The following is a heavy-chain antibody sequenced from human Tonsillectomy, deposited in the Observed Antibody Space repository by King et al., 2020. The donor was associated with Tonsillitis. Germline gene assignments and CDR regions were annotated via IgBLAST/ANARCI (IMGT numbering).Heavy chain of an antibody. CDR1: GGSISSYY. V-gene: IGHV4-59*01. CDR2: IYYSGTT. D-gene: IGHD3-22*01. Sequence: VQLQESGPGLVKPSETLSLTCTVSGGSISSYYWSWIRQPPGKGLEWIGYIYYSGTTRYNTSLKSRVTISVDTSKNQFSLKLTSVTAADTAVYYCARWDYDSSGYRFDSWGQGTLITVSS. J-gene: IGHJ4*02. CDR3: ARWDYDSSGYRFDS.